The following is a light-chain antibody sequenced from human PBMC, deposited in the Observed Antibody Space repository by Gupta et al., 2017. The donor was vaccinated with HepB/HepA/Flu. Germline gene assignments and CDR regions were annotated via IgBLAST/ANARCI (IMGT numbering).Light chain of an antibody. CDR1: SSNIGAGYD. CDR3: QSYDSSMSGVV. J-gene: IGLJ2*01. Sequence: QSVLTQPPSVSGAPGQRVTNSCTGSSSNIGAGYDVHWYQQLPGTAPKLLIYGNSNRPSAVPYRFSGSKSGTSASLAITGLQVEDEADYYCQSYDSSMSGVVFGGGTTLTVL. CDR2: GNS. V-gene: IGLV1-40*01.